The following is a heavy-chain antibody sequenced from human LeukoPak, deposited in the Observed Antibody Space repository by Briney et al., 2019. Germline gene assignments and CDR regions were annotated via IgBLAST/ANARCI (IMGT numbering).Heavy chain of an antibody. J-gene: IGHJ6*03. CDR1: GGSISSYY. D-gene: IGHD6-6*01. CDR3: ARVWGSSFSYYYYYYMDV. Sequence: SETLSLTCTVSGGSISSYYWSWIRQPPGKGLEWIGYIYYSGSTNYNPSLKSRVTISVDTSKNQFSLKLSSVTAADTAVYYCARVWGSSFSYYYYYYMDVWGKGTTVTVSS. V-gene: IGHV4-59*01. CDR2: IYYSGST.